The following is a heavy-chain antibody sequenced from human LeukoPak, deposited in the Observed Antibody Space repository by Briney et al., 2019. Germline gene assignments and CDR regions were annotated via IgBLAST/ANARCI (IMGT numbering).Heavy chain of an antibody. J-gene: IGHJ4*02. CDR3: ARDLGYCTNGVCIPYYFDY. Sequence: PGGSLRLSCAASGFTFSDYYMSWIRQAPGKGLEWVSYISSSGSTIYYADSVKGRFTISRDNAKNSLYLQMSSLRAEDTAVYYCARDLGYCTNGVCIPYYFDYWGQGTLVTVSS. CDR1: GFTFSDYY. CDR2: ISSSGSTI. D-gene: IGHD2-8*01. V-gene: IGHV3-11*04.